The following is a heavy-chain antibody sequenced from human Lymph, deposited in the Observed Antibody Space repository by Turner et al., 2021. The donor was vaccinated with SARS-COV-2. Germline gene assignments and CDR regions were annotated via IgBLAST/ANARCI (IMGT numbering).Heavy chain of an antibody. CDR1: GGSITSISYY. CDR2: FFYSGST. V-gene: IGHV4-39*01. Sequence: QLQLQKSGPELVKPSATLSPTCIVPGGSITSISYYWGWFRQPPGKGLEWIGNFFYSGSTYYNPSLKSRVTISEDTSKNQFSLKLTSVTAADTAVYYCGVGPTRWYFQHWGQGTLVTVSS. D-gene: IGHD1-26*01. CDR3: GVGPTRWYFQH. J-gene: IGHJ1*01.